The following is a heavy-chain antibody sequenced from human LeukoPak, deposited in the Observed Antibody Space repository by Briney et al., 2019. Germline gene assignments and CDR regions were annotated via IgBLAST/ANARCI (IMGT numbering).Heavy chain of an antibody. CDR2: INPNSGGT. CDR1: GYTFTGYY. J-gene: IGHJ4*02. Sequence: GASVKVSCKASGYTFTGYYMHWVRQAPGQGLEWVGWINPNSGGTNYAQKFQGRVTMTRDTSISTAYMELSRLRSDDTAVYYCARQALRYFDWLPTDYWGQGTLVTVSS. D-gene: IGHD3-9*01. V-gene: IGHV1-2*02. CDR3: ARQALRYFDWLPTDY.